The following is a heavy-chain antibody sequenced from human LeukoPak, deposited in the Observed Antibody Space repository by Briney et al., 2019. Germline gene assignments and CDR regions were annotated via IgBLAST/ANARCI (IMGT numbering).Heavy chain of an antibody. Sequence: GESLKISCQGSGYSFTTYWVGWVRQMPGKGLEWMGVIFPADSDTRYSPSFQGQVTISADKSINTAYLHWSSLKASDTAMYYCARLGYCSSTSCSGWFDPWGQGTLVTVSS. D-gene: IGHD2-2*01. CDR1: GYSFTTYW. V-gene: IGHV5-51*01. CDR2: IFPADSDT. CDR3: ARLGYCSSTSCSGWFDP. J-gene: IGHJ5*02.